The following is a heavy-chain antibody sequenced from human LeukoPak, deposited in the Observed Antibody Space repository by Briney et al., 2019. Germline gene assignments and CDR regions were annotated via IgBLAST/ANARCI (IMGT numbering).Heavy chain of an antibody. CDR3: AKLTLVGSYNFDY. V-gene: IGHV3-23*01. CDR1: GFTFSSYA. J-gene: IGHJ4*02. CDR2: ISGSGGST. D-gene: IGHD1-26*01. Sequence: GSLRLSSAASGFTFSSYAMSWVRQAPGKGLEWVSAISGSGGSTYYADSVKGRFTISRDNSKNTLYLQLNSLRAEDTAVYYCAKLTLVGSYNFDYWGQGTLVTVSS.